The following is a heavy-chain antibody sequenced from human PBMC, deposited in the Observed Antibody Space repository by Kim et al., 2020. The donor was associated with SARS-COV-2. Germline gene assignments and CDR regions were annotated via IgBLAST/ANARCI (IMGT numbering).Heavy chain of an antibody. J-gene: IGHJ6*02. D-gene: IGHD2-2*01. CDR3: ARSLYCSSTSCFYGMDV. Sequence: GGSLRLSCAASGFTFSTYEMNWVREAPGKGLEWISYISTSGSTIYYADSVKGRLTISRDNAKSSLSLQMNSLRAEDTAVYYCARSLYCSSTSCFYGMDVWGQGTTVTVSS. CDR2: ISTSGSTI. V-gene: IGHV3-48*03. CDR1: GFTFSTYE.